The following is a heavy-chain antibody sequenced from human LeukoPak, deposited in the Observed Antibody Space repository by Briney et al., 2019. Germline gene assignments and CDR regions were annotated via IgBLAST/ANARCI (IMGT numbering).Heavy chain of an antibody. CDR2: INPNSGGT. CDR3: ARSDYHYYYMDV. Sequence: GASVKVSCKASGYIFTGYYMHWVRQAPGQGLEWMGWINPNSGGTNNAQKFQGRVTMTRDTSISTAYMELSRLRSDDTAVYYCARSDYHYYYMDVWGKGPTVTVSS. V-gene: IGHV1-2*02. J-gene: IGHJ6*03. CDR1: GYIFTGYY.